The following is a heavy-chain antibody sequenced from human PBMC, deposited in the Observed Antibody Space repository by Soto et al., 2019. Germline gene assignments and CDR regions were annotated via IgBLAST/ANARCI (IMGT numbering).Heavy chain of an antibody. J-gene: IGHJ2*01. CDR1: GGSFSGFY. Sequence: QVQLQQWGAGLLKPSETLSLTCAVHGGSFSGFYWTWIRQPPGKGLEWIGEINHSGSSNYNPPLKSRVTMSPDTFRNQFSLSLNSVTAADTAVYYLARMAGPWYFDLWGRGTLVTVSS. V-gene: IGHV4-34*01. CDR3: ARMAGPWYFDL. CDR2: INHSGSS.